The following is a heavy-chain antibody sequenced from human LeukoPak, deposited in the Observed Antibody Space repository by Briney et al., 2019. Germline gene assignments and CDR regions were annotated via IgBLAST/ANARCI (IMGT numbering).Heavy chain of an antibody. V-gene: IGHV4-39*01. CDR1: GGSISGSSYY. Sequence: PSETLSLTCTVSGGSISGSSYYWGWIRQSPGKGLEWIGSIYNSGSTNYNPSLRSRVTVSVHTSKNQLSLKLSSVTAADTAVYYCARQWLVSPLFDYWGQGTLVTVSS. J-gene: IGHJ4*02. CDR3: ARQWLVSPLFDY. D-gene: IGHD6-19*01. CDR2: IYNSGST.